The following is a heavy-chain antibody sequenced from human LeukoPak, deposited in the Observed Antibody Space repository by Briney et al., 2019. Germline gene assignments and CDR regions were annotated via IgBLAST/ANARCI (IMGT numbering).Heavy chain of an antibody. CDR3: ARDCSGGSCHDGFDY. Sequence: PGRSLRLSCAASGFTFSSYGMHWVRQAPGKGLEWVAVIWYDGSNKYYADSVKGRFTISRDNSKNTLYLQMNSLRAEDTAVYYCARDCSGGSCHDGFDYWGQGTLVTVSS. CDR2: IWYDGSNK. J-gene: IGHJ4*02. V-gene: IGHV3-33*01. CDR1: GFTFSSYG. D-gene: IGHD2-15*01.